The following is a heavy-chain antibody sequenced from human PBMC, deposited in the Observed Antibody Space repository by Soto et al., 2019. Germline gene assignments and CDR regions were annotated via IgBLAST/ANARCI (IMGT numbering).Heavy chain of an antibody. CDR2: ISAYNGKR. Sequence: QGQLLQSGDEVKTPGASVRVSCRASGYPFTSYGISWVRQAPGQGLEWVAWISAYNGKRDTAQKFQGRVTMTLDTSTDTGHMELGDLTSADTAVYYCARGRIVASIHDAFEIWGQGTKVTVSS. V-gene: IGHV1-18*01. J-gene: IGHJ3*02. D-gene: IGHD5-12*01. CDR1: GYPFTSYG. CDR3: ARGRIVASIHDAFEI.